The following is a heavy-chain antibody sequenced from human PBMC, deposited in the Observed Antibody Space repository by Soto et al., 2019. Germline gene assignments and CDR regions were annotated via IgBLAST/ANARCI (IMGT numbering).Heavy chain of an antibody. Sequence: QVHLVQSGAEVKKPGASVKVSCKGSGCTFTSYGITWVRQAPGQGLEWMGWISAHNGNTDYAQRLQGRVTVTRDTSTSTAYMELRSLRSDDTAVYYCARGRYGDYWGLGALVTVSS. V-gene: IGHV1-18*01. CDR2: ISAHNGNT. J-gene: IGHJ4*02. CDR3: ARGRYGDY. D-gene: IGHD1-1*01. CDR1: GCTFTSYG.